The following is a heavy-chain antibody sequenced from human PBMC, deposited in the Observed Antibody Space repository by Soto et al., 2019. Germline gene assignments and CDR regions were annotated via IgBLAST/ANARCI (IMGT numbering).Heavy chain of an antibody. CDR1: GYTLTELS. J-gene: IGHJ4*02. CDR3: AYALMYYYDSSGYYPALGY. CDR2: FDPEDGET. V-gene: IGHV1-24*01. D-gene: IGHD3-22*01. Sequence: GASVKVSCKVSGYTLTELSMHWVRQAPGKGLEWMGGFDPEDGETIYAQKFQGRVTMTEDTSTDTAYMELSSLRSEGTAVYYCAYALMYYYDSSGYYPALGYWGQGTLVTVSS.